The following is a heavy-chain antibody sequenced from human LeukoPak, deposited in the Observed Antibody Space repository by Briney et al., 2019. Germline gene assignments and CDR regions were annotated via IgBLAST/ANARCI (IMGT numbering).Heavy chain of an antibody. Sequence: GRSLRLSCAVSGFTFDDYGMHWVRQAPEKGLEWVSGITWNSGSRGYADSVKGRLTISRDNAKNSLYLQMNSLRAEDTAVYYCARGVRYFDWLEGGRAFDYWGQGTLVTVSS. CDR1: GFTFDDYG. V-gene: IGHV3-9*01. J-gene: IGHJ4*02. CDR2: ITWNSGSR. CDR3: ARGVRYFDWLEGGRAFDY. D-gene: IGHD3-9*01.